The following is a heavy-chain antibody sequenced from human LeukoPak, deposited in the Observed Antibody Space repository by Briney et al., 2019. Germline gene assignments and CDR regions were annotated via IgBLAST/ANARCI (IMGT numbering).Heavy chain of an antibody. J-gene: IGHJ4*02. D-gene: IGHD3-16*01. CDR2: INHSGST. CDR1: GGSFGGYY. Sequence: KPSETLSLTCAVYGGSFGGYYWSWIRQPPGKGLEWIGEINHSGSTNYNPSLKSRVTISVDTSKNQFSLKLSSVTAADTAVYYCARSQGRYDYVWGSSSRSGFDYWGQGTLVTVSS. CDR3: ARSQGRYDYVWGSSSRSGFDY. V-gene: IGHV4-34*01.